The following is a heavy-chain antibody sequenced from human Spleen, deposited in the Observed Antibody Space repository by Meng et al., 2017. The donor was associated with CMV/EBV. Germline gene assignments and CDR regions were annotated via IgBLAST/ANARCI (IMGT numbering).Heavy chain of an antibody. V-gene: IGHV2-5*01. Sequence: CSLSSSGVGVGGVRQPTGEALEWLALIYWSDDKRYSPSLKSRLTVTKDTSRNHVLLTMTNMDPVDTATYYCVHSPIAWSGYYPTFHYWGQGTLVTVSS. J-gene: IGHJ4*02. CDR2: IYWSDDK. D-gene: IGHD3-3*01. CDR3: VHSPIAWSGYYPTFHY. CDR1: CSLSSSGVG.